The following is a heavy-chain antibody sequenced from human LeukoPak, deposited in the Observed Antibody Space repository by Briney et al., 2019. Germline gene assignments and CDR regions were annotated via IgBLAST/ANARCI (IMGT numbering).Heavy chain of an antibody. J-gene: IGHJ4*02. D-gene: IGHD4-17*01. CDR3: ARSLRFRPFDY. V-gene: IGHV3-74*01. CDR1: GFTFSSYW. CDR2: INSDGSST. Sequence: GGPLRLSCAASGFTFSSYWMHWVRQAPGKGLVWVSRINSDGSSTSYADSVKGRFTISRDNAKNTLYLQMNSLRAEDTAVYYCARSLRFRPFDYWGQGTLVTVSS.